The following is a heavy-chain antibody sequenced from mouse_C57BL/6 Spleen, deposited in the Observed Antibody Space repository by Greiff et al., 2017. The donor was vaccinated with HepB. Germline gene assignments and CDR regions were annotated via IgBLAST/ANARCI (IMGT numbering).Heavy chain of an antibody. V-gene: IGHV1-69*01. CDR3: ARYGNYGFAY. CDR2: IDPSDSYT. D-gene: IGHD2-1*01. J-gene: IGHJ3*01. CDR1: GYTFTSYW. Sequence: QVQLQQPGAELVMPGASVKLSCKASGYTFTSYWMHWVKQRPGQGLEWIGEIDPSDSYTNYNQKFKGKSTLTVDKSSSTAYMQLSSLTSEDSAVYYCARYGNYGFAYWGQGTMVTVSA.